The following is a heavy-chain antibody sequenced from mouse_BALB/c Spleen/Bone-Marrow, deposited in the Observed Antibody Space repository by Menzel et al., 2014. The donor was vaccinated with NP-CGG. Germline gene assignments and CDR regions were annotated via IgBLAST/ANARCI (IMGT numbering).Heavy chain of an antibody. CDR3: ARYYGSSQAWFAY. J-gene: IGHJ3*01. V-gene: IGHV2-9*02. CDR1: GFSLTSYG. CDR2: IWAGGST. D-gene: IGHD1-1*01. Sequence: VQLQQSGPGLVAPSQSLSITCTVSGFSLTSYGVHWVRQPPGKGLEWLGGIWAGGSTNYNSALMSRLSISKDNSKSQVFLKMNSLQTDDTAMYYCARYYGSSQAWFAYWGQGTLVTVSA.